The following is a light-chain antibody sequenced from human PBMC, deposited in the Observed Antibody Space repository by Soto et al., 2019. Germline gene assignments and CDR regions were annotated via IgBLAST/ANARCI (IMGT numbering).Light chain of an antibody. J-gene: IGKJ1*01. CDR3: QQYYSYPQT. CDR2: AAS. Sequence: AIRMTQSPSSFSASTGDRVTITCRASQGISSYLAWYQQKPGKAPKLLIYAASTLQSGVPSRFSGVGSVTDFTLTISCLQTEEVATYYCQQYYSYPQTFDQGNKVEIK. CDR1: QGISSY. V-gene: IGKV1-8*01.